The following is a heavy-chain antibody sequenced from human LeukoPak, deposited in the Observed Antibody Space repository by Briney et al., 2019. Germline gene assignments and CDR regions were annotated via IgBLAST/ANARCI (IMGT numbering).Heavy chain of an antibody. CDR3: ANDCSSTSCSKNAFDI. V-gene: IGHV1-69*13. CDR2: IIPIFGTA. D-gene: IGHD2-2*01. CDR1: GGTFSSYA. J-gene: IGHJ3*02. Sequence: SVKVSCKASGGTFSSYAISWVRQAPGQGLEWMGGIIPIFGTANYAQKFQGRVTITADESTSTAYMELSSLRSEDTAAYYCANDCSSTSCSKNAFDIWGQGTMVTVSS.